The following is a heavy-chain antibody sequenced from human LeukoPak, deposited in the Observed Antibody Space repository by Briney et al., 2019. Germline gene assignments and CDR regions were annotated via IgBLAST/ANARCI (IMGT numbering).Heavy chain of an antibody. V-gene: IGHV3-7*01. Sequence: PGGSLRLSCAASGFTFSSYWMSWVRQAPGKGLEWVANIKQDGSEKYYVDSVKGRFTISRDNAKNSLYLQMNSLRAEDTAVYYCARDATITIFGVVIHEYYFDYWGQGTLVTVSS. D-gene: IGHD3-3*01. J-gene: IGHJ4*02. CDR3: ARDATITIFGVVIHEYYFDY. CDR1: GFTFSSYW. CDR2: IKQDGSEK.